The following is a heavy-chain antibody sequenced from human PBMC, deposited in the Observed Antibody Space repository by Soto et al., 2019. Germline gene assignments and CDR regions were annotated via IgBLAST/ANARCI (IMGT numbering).Heavy chain of an antibody. CDR2: INPNSGGT. CDR3: ARSKVGATPDYYYGMDV. D-gene: IGHD1-26*01. CDR1: GYTFTGYY. J-gene: IGHJ6*02. Sequence: ASVKVSCKASGYTFTGYYMHWVRQAPGQGLEWMGWINPNSGGTNYAQKFQGWVTMTRDTSISTAYMVLSRLRSDDTAVYYCARSKVGATPDYYYGMDVWGQGTTVTVSS. V-gene: IGHV1-2*04.